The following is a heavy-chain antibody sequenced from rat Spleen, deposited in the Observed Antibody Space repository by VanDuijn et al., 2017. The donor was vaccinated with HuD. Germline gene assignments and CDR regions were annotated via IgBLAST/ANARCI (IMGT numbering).Heavy chain of an antibody. D-gene: IGHD1-6*01. CDR1: GFTFSHYG. CDR2: ISPTGGST. J-gene: IGHJ3*01. CDR3: ASHGPRISRFAY. V-gene: IGHV5-19*01. Sequence: EVQLVESGGGLVQPGRSLKLSCAASGFTFSHYGLHWIRQAPTQGLAWVASISPTGGSTYYLYSVKGRFTISLDNAKSALYLQMDSLRSEYTATYYFASHGPRISRFAYWGQGTLVTVSS.